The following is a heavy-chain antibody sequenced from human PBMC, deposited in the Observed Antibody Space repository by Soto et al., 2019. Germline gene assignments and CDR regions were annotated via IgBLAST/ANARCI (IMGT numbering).Heavy chain of an antibody. CDR2: IIPLFGTT. V-gene: IGHV1-69*01. CDR3: ERAHRSSWYNWFDH. D-gene: IGHD6-13*01. J-gene: IGHJ5*02. CDR1: GGTFSSYG. Sequence: QVLLVQSGAEVKKPGSSVKVSCKASGGTFSSYGISWVRQTPGRGLEWMGGIIPLFGTTNYAQKFQGRVTVTADESKSTVYMELSSLSFEDTAVYYWERAHRSSWYNWFDHWGQGTLVTVSS.